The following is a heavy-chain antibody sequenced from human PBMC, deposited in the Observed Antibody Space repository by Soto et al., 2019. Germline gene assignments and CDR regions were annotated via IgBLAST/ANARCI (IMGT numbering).Heavy chain of an antibody. Sequence: QVQLQESGPGLVKPSQTLSLTCTVSGASISGGDYYWTWMRQPPGKGLEWIGSIYYTGNTYSNPSLESRLSISVDPSNNQFALRLTSVTAPDTAIYYCARATYDSSTYYLDYWGQGTLVTVSS. V-gene: IGHV4-30-4*01. D-gene: IGHD3-22*01. J-gene: IGHJ4*02. CDR1: GASISGGDYY. CDR3: ARATYDSSTYYLDY. CDR2: IYYTGNT.